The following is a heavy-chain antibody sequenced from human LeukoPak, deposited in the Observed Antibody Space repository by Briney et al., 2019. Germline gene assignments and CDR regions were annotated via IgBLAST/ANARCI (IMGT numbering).Heavy chain of an antibody. D-gene: IGHD3-16*02. CDR2: IHTSGST. V-gene: IGHV4-4*07. J-gene: IGHJ4*02. Sequence: PSETLSLTCTVSGGSISSYYWNWIRQPAGKGLEWIGRIHTSGSTNYNPSLKSRVTMSVDTSKNQFSLRLSSVTAADTAVYYCARRTFGGVIAYWGQGTLVTVSS. CDR3: ARRTFGGVIAY. CDR1: GGSISSYY.